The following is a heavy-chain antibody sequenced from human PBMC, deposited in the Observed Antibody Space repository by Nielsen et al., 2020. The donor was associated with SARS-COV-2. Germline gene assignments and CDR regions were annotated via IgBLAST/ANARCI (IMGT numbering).Heavy chain of an antibody. V-gene: IGHV3-21*01. Sequence: LSLTCAASGFTFSSYSMNWVRQAPGKGLEWVSSISSSSSYIYYADSVKGRSTISRDNAKNSLYLQMNSLRAEDTAVYYCARDRDSSSPVWFDPWGQGTLVTVSS. CDR2: ISSSSSYI. CDR1: GFTFSSYS. CDR3: ARDRDSSSPVWFDP. D-gene: IGHD6-13*01. J-gene: IGHJ5*02.